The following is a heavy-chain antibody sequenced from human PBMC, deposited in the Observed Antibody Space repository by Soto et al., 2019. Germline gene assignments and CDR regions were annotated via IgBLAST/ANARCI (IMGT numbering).Heavy chain of an antibody. CDR2: INHSGST. Sequence: PSETLSLTCAVYGGSFSGYYWSWIRQPPGKGLEWIGEINHSGSTNYNPSLKSRVTISVDTSKNQFSLKLTSVTAADTAVYYCARIVLMVPGGYYYGMDVWGQGTTVTVSS. CDR3: ARIVLMVPGGYYYGMDV. CDR1: GGSFSGYY. D-gene: IGHD2-8*01. V-gene: IGHV4-34*01. J-gene: IGHJ6*02.